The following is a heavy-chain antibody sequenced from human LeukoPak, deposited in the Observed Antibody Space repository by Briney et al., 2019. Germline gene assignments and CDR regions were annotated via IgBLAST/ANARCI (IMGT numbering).Heavy chain of an antibody. CDR1: GFTFTNFW. V-gene: IGHV3-7*03. CDR2: ISGDGSDR. Sequence: SGGSLRLSCAASGFTFTNFWMSWVRQAPGKGLEWVANISGDGSDRYYMDSLKGRFTISRDNAKNSLYLQMNSLRVEDTAIYYCAIAYGLDVWGQGTTVTVSS. J-gene: IGHJ6*02. CDR3: AIAYGLDV.